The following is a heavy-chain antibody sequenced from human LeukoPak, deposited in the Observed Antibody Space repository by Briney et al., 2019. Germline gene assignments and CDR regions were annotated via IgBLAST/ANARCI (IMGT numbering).Heavy chain of an antibody. CDR3: ARRGLRFLSWTGWFDP. CDR1: GYSLTSYW. Sequence: GESLKISCKGSGYSLTSYWIGWVRQMPGKGLEWMGIIYPGDFDTRYSPSFQGQVTISADKSISTAYLQWSSLKASDTAMYYRARRGLRFLSWTGWFDPWGQGTLVTVSS. D-gene: IGHD3-3*01. V-gene: IGHV5-51*01. CDR2: IYPGDFDT. J-gene: IGHJ5*02.